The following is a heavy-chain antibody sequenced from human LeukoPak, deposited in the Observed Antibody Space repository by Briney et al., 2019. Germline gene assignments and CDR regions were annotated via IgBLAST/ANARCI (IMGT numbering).Heavy chain of an antibody. Sequence: GGSLRLSCAASGFTFNSYDMHWVRQAPGKGLEWVAFIRYDGSNKLYADSVEGRFTISRDNSKNTLYLQMNSLRAEDTAVYYCAKDSGSYYLENWGQGTLVTVSS. CDR1: GFTFNSYD. V-gene: IGHV3-30*02. D-gene: IGHD1-26*01. CDR2: IRYDGSNK. J-gene: IGHJ4*02. CDR3: AKDSGSYYLEN.